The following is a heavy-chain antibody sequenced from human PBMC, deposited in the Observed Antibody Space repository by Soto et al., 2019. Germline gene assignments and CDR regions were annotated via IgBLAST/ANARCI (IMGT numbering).Heavy chain of an antibody. CDR3: ARLGAPPYGDYVALFDY. Sequence: SETLSLTCTVSGGSISSYYWSWIRQPPGKGLEWIGYIYYSGSTNYNPSLKSRVTISVDTSKNQFSLKLSSVTAADTAVYYCARLGAPPYGDYVALFDYGGQGTRVTVAS. CDR2: IYYSGST. J-gene: IGHJ4*02. D-gene: IGHD4-17*01. V-gene: IGHV4-59*08. CDR1: GGSISSYY.